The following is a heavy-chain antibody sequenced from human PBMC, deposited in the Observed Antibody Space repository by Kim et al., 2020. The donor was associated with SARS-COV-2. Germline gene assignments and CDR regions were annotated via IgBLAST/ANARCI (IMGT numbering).Heavy chain of an antibody. D-gene: IGHD3-10*01. CDR1: GYTFTSYD. Sequence: ASVKVSCKASGYTFTSYDINWVRQATGQGLEWMGWMNPNSGNTGYAQKFQGRVTMTRNTSISTAYMELSSLRSEDTAVYYCARGRKWFGESPLPRRYYYYGMDVWGQGTTVTVSS. CDR3: ARGRKWFGESPLPRRYYYYGMDV. V-gene: IGHV1-8*01. CDR2: MNPNSGNT. J-gene: IGHJ6*02.